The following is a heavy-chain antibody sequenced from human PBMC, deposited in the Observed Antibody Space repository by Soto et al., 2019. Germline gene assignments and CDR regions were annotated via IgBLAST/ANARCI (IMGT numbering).Heavy chain of an antibody. J-gene: IGHJ5*02. V-gene: IGHV1-18*01. D-gene: IGHD3-3*01. CDR3: ARGEATIFGVVTPFDP. CDR2: ISAYNGNT. Sequence: ASVKVSCKASGYTFTSYGISWVRQAPGQGLEWMGWISAYNGNTNYARKLQGRVTMTTDTSTSTAYMELRSLRSDDTAVYYCARGEATIFGVVTPFDPWGQGTLVTVSS. CDR1: GYTFTSYG.